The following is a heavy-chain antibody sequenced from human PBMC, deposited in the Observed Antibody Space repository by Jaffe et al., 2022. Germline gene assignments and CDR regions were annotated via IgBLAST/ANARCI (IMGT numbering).Heavy chain of an antibody. V-gene: IGHV3-48*03. D-gene: IGHD1-26*01. CDR1: GFNFNGYE. J-gene: IGHJ4*02. Sequence: EVQLVESGGDLVPPGGSLRLSCVASGFNFNGYEMNWVRQAPGKGLEWIAYISPGGGTVDYADSVEGRFTVSRDNVRNTLLLQMHSLRAEDTAVYYCASDPPDKAGGATFIDYWGQGTLVTVSS. CDR2: ISPGGGTV. CDR3: ASDPPDKAGGATFIDY.